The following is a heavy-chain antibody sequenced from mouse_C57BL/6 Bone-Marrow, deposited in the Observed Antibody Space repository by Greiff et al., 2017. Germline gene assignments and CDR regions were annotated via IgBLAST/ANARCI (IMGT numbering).Heavy chain of an antibody. J-gene: IGHJ3*01. CDR3: TTLDYYGSEAWFAY. CDR2: LDPEPGAT. D-gene: IGHD1-1*01. Sequence: VQLQQSGAELVRPGASVKLSCTASGFNIKDAYMHWVKQRPEQGLEWIGWLDPEPGATEYASTFQGKATIAADTSSNTAYLQLSSLTSEDTAVYYCTTLDYYGSEAWFAYWGQGTLVTVSA. CDR1: GFNIKDAY. V-gene: IGHV14-4*01.